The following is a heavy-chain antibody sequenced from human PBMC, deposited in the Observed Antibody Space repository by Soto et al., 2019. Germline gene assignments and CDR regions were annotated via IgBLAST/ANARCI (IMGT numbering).Heavy chain of an antibody. V-gene: IGHV4-4*02. CDR3: ARRKRISFDIAVAGTTNDY. Sequence: NPSDTLSLTFAVSSGSISSSNCLSFLHKPPGKGLEWIGEIYHSGSTNYNPSLKSRVTISVDKSKNQFSLKLSSVTAADTAVYYCARRKRISFDIAVAGTTNDYWGQGTLVTVSS. J-gene: IGHJ4*02. D-gene: IGHD6-19*01. CDR2: IYHSGST. CDR1: SGSISSSNC.